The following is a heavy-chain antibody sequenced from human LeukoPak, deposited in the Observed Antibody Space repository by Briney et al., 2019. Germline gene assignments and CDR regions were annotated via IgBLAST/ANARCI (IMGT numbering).Heavy chain of an antibody. CDR3: ARDLLQLERQGWGNWFDP. CDR2: ISSSSSYI. CDR1: GFTFSSYS. V-gene: IGHV3-21*01. J-gene: IGHJ5*02. Sequence: GGSLRLSCAASGFTFSSYSMNWVRQAPGKGLEWVSSISSSSSYIYYADSVKGRFTISRDGAKNSLYLQMNSLRAEDTAVYYCARDLLQLERQGWGNWFDPWGQGTLVTVSS. D-gene: IGHD1-1*01.